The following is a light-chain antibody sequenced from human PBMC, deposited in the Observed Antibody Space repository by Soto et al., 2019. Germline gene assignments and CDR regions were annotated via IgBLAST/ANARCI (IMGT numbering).Light chain of an antibody. CDR2: GAS. V-gene: IGKV3-20*01. J-gene: IGKJ4*01. CDR3: QQYGSSPLT. Sequence: EIVLTQSPGTLSLSPGERATLSCRASQSVSSNLAWYQQKPGQCPRLLIYGASSRATGIPDRFSGSGSGTDFTLTISRLEPEDFAVYFCQQYGSSPLTFGGGTKVDIK. CDR1: QSVSSN.